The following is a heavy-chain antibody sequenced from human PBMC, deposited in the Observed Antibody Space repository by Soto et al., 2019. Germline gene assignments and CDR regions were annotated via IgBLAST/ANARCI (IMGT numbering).Heavy chain of an antibody. CDR1: GYTFTDYY. V-gene: IGHV1-2*02. CDR3: AKDPNIVVVPAATGGMDV. D-gene: IGHD2-2*01. CDR2: INPNSGGT. J-gene: IGHJ6*02. Sequence: ASGKVSCKASGYTFTDYYMHWLLQAPVEVLEWMGWINPNSGGTNYAQKFQGRVTMTRVTSISTAYMELSSLRSDDTALYYCAKDPNIVVVPAATGGMDVWGQGTTVTVSS.